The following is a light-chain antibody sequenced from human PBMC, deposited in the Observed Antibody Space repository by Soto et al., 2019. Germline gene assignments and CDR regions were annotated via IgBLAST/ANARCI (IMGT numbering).Light chain of an antibody. CDR1: SGHSSYA. CDR2: LNSDGSH. J-gene: IGLJ2*01. V-gene: IGLV4-69*01. CDR3: QTWRTRIL. Sequence: QLVLTQSPSASASLGASVKLTCTLSSGHSSYAIAWHQQQPEKGPRYLMKLNSDGSHSKGDGIPDRFSGSSSGAERYLTISSLQSEDEADYYCQTWRTRILFGGGTKLTVL.